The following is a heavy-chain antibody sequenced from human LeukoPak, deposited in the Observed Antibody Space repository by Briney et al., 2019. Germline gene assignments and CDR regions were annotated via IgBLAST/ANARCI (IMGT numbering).Heavy chain of an antibody. D-gene: IGHD3-22*01. Sequence: ASVKVSCKASGYTFTRYYMHWVRQAPGQGLEWMGWINPNSGGTNYAQKFQGRVTMTRDTSISTAYMELSSLRSEDTAVYYCARFHYYDSSGSELYYFDYWGQGTLVTVSS. V-gene: IGHV1-2*02. CDR3: ARFHYYDSSGSELYYFDY. CDR2: INPNSGGT. J-gene: IGHJ4*02. CDR1: GYTFTRYY.